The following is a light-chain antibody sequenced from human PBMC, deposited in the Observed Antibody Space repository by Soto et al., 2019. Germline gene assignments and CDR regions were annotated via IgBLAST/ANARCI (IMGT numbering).Light chain of an antibody. CDR2: EAS. CDR3: QQYNNWPPWT. J-gene: IGKJ1*01. Sequence: EIVMTQSPATLSVSPGERATLSCRASQSVRSNLAWFQQKPGQAPRLLIYEASARVTGIPARFSGSGSGTEFTLTISSLQSEDFAVYYCQQYNNWPPWTFGQGTKVDIK. CDR1: QSVRSN. V-gene: IGKV3-15*01.